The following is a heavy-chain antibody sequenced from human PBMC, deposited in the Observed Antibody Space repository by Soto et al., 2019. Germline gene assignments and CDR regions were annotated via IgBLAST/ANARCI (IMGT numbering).Heavy chain of an antibody. Sequence: QLQLQESGSGLVKPSQTLSLTCAVSGGSISSGGYSWSWIRQPPGKGLEWIGYIYHSGSTDYNPSPKRRVTTSVDTSKTQFALRVSSATAAATVVYYCARDPGIWGQGTMVTFSS. CDR1: GGSISSGGYS. CDR2: IYHSGST. J-gene: IGHJ3*02. CDR3: ARDPGI. V-gene: IGHV4-30-2*01.